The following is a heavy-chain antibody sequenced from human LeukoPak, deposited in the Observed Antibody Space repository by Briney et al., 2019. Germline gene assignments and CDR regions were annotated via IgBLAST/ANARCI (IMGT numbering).Heavy chain of an antibody. J-gene: IGHJ6*03. Sequence: PGGSLRLSCAASGFNFTSYSMNWVRQAPGKGLEWVANIKQDGSEKYYVDSVKGRFTISRDNAKNSMYLQMNSLRAEDTAVYYCASRGPGNYDRNYYYYMDVWGKGTTVTVSS. CDR3: ASRGPGNYDRNYYYYMDV. CDR1: GFNFTSYS. V-gene: IGHV3-7*01. CDR2: IKQDGSEK. D-gene: IGHD1-7*01.